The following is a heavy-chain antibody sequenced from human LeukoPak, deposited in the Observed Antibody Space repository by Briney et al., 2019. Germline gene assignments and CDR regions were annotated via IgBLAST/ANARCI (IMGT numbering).Heavy chain of an antibody. Sequence: GGSLRLSCAASGFTFRIYAMNWVRQAPGKGLVWVSRINTDGRSTRYADSVKGRFTISRDNAKNTLYLQVNSLRAEDTAMYYCARGYYYDSSGLGHFDYWGQGALVTVSS. CDR1: GFTFRIYA. J-gene: IGHJ4*02. V-gene: IGHV3-74*01. D-gene: IGHD3-22*01. CDR2: INTDGRST. CDR3: ARGYYYDSSGLGHFDY.